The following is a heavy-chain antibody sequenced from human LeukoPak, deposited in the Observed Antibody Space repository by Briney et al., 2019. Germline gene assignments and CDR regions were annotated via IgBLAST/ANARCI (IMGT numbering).Heavy chain of an antibody. Sequence: GGSLRLXCAASGFTVSSNYMSWVRQAPGKGLEWVSVIYSGGTTYYVDSVKGRFTISRDTSKNTLYLQINSLRPEDTAVYYCAREASHRTYHYYYYMDVWGKGTTVTVSS. CDR1: GFTVSSNY. V-gene: IGHV3-66*02. J-gene: IGHJ6*03. CDR2: IYSGGTT. D-gene: IGHD1-7*01. CDR3: AREASHRTYHYYYYMDV.